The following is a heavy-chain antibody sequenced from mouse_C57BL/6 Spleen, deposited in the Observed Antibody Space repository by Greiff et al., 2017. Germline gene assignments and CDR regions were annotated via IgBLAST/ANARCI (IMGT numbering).Heavy chain of an antibody. V-gene: IGHV1-69*01. Sequence: QVQLQQPGAELVMPGASVKLSCKASGYTFTSYWMHWVKQRPGQGLEWIGEIDPSDSYTNYNQKFKGKSTLTVDKSSSTAYMQLSSLTSEDSAVYYCARAGSIYGFAYWGQGTLVTVSA. CDR3: ARAGSIYGFAY. J-gene: IGHJ3*01. D-gene: IGHD1-1*01. CDR1: GYTFTSYW. CDR2: IDPSDSYT.